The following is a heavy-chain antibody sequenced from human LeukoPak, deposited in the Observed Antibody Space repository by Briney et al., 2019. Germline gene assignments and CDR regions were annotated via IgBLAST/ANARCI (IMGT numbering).Heavy chain of an antibody. Sequence: GGSLRLSCAASGFNFRGYAMSRVRQAPGKGLEWVSAISGSAARAHYTESVRGRFTISRDNSQNMLHLQMNSLRAEDTAVYYCAKEVVLGETNYYYYGMDVWGQGTTITVSS. CDR3: AKEVVLGETNYYYYGMDV. J-gene: IGHJ6*02. CDR2: ISGSAARA. V-gene: IGHV3-23*01. D-gene: IGHD1-26*01. CDR1: GFNFRGYA.